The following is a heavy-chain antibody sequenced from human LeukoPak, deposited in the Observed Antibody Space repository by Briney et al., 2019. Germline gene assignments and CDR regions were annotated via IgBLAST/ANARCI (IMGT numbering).Heavy chain of an antibody. CDR1: GFTFSSYE. J-gene: IGHJ4*02. V-gene: IGHV3-48*03. Sequence: GGSLRLSCAASGFTFSSYEMNWVRQGPGKGLEWVSYISSSGSTKYYADSVKGRFTISRDNAKKSLYLQMNSLRAEDTAVYYCAGGYSYGGWDYWGQGTLVTVSS. CDR2: ISSSGSTK. CDR3: AGGYSYGGWDY. D-gene: IGHD5-18*01.